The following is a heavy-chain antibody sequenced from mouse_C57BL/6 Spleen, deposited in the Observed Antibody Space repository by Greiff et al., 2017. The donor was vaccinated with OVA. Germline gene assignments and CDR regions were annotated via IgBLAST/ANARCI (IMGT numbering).Heavy chain of an antibody. V-gene: IGHV1-54*01. CDR3: AISPHYYGSRSY. Sequence: QVQLQQSGAELVRPGTSVKVSCKASGYAFTNYLIEWVKQRPGQGLEWIGVLNPGSGGTNYNEKFKGKATLTADKSSSTAYMQLSSLTSEDSAVYFCAISPHYYGSRSYWGQGTLVTVSA. D-gene: IGHD1-1*01. CDR1: GYAFTNYL. CDR2: LNPGSGGT. J-gene: IGHJ3*01.